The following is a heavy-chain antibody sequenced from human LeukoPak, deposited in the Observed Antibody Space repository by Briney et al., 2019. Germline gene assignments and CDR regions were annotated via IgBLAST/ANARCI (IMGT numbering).Heavy chain of an antibody. Sequence: GGSLRLSCAASGFTVSSNYTSWVRQAPGKGLEWVANIKQAGSENYYVDSVKGRFTISRDNAKNSLYLQMNSLRAEDTAVYYCARESWQQLVLGAFDIWGQGTMVTVSS. D-gene: IGHD6-13*01. V-gene: IGHV3-7*01. CDR1: GFTVSSNY. CDR2: IKQAGSEN. J-gene: IGHJ3*02. CDR3: ARESWQQLVLGAFDI.